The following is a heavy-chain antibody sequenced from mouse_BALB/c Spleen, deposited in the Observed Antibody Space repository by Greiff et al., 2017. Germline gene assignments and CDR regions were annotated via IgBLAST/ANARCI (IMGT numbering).Heavy chain of an antibody. V-gene: IGHV5-6-5*01. CDR2: ISSGGST. Sequence: VQLKQSGGGLVKPGGSLKLSCAASGFTFSSYAMSWVRQTPEKRLEWVASISSGGSTYYPDSVKGRFTISRDNARNILYLQMSSLRSEDTAMYYCARGYYDYHYFDYWGQGTTLTVSS. J-gene: IGHJ2*01. D-gene: IGHD2-4*01. CDR1: GFTFSSYA. CDR3: ARGYYDYHYFDY.